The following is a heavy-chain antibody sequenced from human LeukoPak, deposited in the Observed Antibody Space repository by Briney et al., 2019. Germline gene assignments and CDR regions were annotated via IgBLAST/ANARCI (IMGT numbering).Heavy chain of an antibody. D-gene: IGHD4-17*01. V-gene: IGHV3-30*05. CDR1: GVSFNDHD. CDR2: ISFDGTNK. CDR3: ASDFGDYQPVDY. J-gene: IGHJ4*02. Sequence: TGETLTLTCDASGVSFNDHDMSGIRQPPGKASAPTAAISFDGTNKYYADSVAGRFTVSRVNSKNTVCLQMDRLRRQATAVYFWASDFGDYQPVDYWGQGTLVTVSS.